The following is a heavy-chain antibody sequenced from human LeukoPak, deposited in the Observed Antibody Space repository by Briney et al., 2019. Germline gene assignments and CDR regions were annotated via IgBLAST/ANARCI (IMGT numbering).Heavy chain of an antibody. CDR3: ARTASVRWLQLGSYFDY. CDR2: INPNSGGT. CDR1: GYTFTSYG. J-gene: IGHJ4*02. V-gene: IGHV1-2*02. D-gene: IGHD5-24*01. Sequence: ASVKVSCKASGYTFTSYGISWVRQAPGQGLEWMGWINPNSGGTNYAQKFQGRVTMTRDTSISTAYMELSRLRSDDTAVYYCARTASVRWLQLGSYFDYWGQGTLVTVSS.